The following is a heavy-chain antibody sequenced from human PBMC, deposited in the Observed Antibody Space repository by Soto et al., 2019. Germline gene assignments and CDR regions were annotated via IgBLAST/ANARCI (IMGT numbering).Heavy chain of an antibody. Sequence: SVKVSCKASGGTFSSYAISWVRQAPGQGLEWMGGIIPIFGTANYAQKFQGRVTITADESTSTAYMELSSLRSEDTAVYYCARSGYSYGPADYWGQGTLVTVSS. CDR3: ARSGYSYGPADY. CDR1: GGTFSSYA. D-gene: IGHD5-18*01. CDR2: IIPIFGTA. J-gene: IGHJ4*02. V-gene: IGHV1-69*13.